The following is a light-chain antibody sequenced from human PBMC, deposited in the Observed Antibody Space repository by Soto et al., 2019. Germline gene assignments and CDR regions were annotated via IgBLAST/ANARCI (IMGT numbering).Light chain of an antibody. V-gene: IGKV2-28*01. CDR1: QSLLHNNGYNS. J-gene: IGKJ2*01. CDR2: LGS. CDR3: MQALQAPLYT. Sequence: DIVMTQSPLSLPVSPGEPASISCRSSQSLLHNNGYNSLDWYLQKPGQSPQLLIYLGSHRASGVPDRFSGSGSGADFTLKISRVEAEDVGVYYCMQALQAPLYTFGQGTKLEIK.